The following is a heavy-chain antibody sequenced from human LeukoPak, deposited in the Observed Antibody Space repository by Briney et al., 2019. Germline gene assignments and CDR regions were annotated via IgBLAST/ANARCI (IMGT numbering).Heavy chain of an antibody. V-gene: IGHV1-2*02. CDR2: ISPKSGAT. CDR1: GYTFTDYY. Sequence: RWASVKVSCRASGYTFTDYYIQWVRQAPGQGLEWMGWISPKSGATNYARKFQGRVTMTRDTSISTAYMELNSLRSDDTAVYYCAREGGMAVAAYFDFWGQGTLVTVSS. J-gene: IGHJ4*02. CDR3: AREGGMAVAAYFDF. D-gene: IGHD6-19*01.